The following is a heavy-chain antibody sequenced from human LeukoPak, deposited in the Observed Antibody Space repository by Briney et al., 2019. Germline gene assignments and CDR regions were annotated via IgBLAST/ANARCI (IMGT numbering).Heavy chain of an antibody. CDR3: ARATPTASSML. D-gene: IGHD2/OR15-2a*01. CDR2: ISSSSSYI. V-gene: IGHV3-21*01. CDR1: GFTFSSYS. Sequence: GRSVRLSCAASGFTFSSYSMNWVRQAPGKGLEWVSSISSSSSYIYYADSVKGRFTISRDNAKNSLYLQMNSLRAEDTAVYYCARATPTASSMLWGQGTLVTDSS. J-gene: IGHJ4*02.